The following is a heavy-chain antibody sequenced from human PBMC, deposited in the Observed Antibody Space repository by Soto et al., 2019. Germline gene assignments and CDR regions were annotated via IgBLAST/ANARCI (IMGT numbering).Heavy chain of an antibody. V-gene: IGHV1-8*01. J-gene: IGHJ6*03. Sequence: ASVKVSCKASGYTFTSYDINWVRQATGQGLEWMGWMNPNSGNTGYAQKFQGRVTMTRNTSISTAYMELSSLRSEDTAVYYCARGSYQLLFYYYYMDVWGKGTTVTV. CDR2: MNPNSGNT. CDR1: GYTFTSYD. D-gene: IGHD2-2*01. CDR3: ARGSYQLLFYYYYMDV.